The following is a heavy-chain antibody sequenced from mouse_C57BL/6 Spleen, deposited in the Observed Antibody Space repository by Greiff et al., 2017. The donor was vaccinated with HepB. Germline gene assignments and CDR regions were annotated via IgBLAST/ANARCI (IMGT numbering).Heavy chain of an antibody. J-gene: IGHJ4*01. CDR1: GYTFTSYW. Sequence: QVQLKQSGAELVKPGASVKLSCKASGYTFTSYWMHWVKQRPGRGLEWIGRIDLNSGGTKYNEKFKSKATLTVDKPSSTAYMQLSSLTSEDSAVYYCAREEIYDGYYVRAMDYWGQGTSVTVSS. D-gene: IGHD2-3*01. CDR3: AREEIYDGYYVRAMDY. CDR2: IDLNSGGT. V-gene: IGHV1-72*01.